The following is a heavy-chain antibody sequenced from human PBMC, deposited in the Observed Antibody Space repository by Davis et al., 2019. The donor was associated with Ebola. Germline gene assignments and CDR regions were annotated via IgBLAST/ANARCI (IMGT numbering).Heavy chain of an antibody. D-gene: IGHD6-19*01. CDR3: AKDREIAVAGTLSPFDP. CDR2: ISAGGADT. J-gene: IGHJ5*02. Sequence: GESLKISCAGSGFMFSNYVMNWVRQAPGKGLEWVSTISAGGADTHYADSVKGRFTISRDNSKSTLYLQMNSLRAEDTAVYYCAKDREIAVAGTLSPFDPWGQGTLVTVSS. CDR1: GFMFSNYV. V-gene: IGHV3-23*01.